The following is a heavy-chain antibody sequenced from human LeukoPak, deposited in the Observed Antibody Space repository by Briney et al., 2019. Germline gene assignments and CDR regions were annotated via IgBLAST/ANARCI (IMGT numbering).Heavy chain of an antibody. D-gene: IGHD2-15*01. Sequence: GASVKVSCKASGGTFSSYAINWVRQAPGQGLEWMGGLIPIFGTANYAQKFQGRVTITADESTSTAYMELSSLRSEDTAVYYCARRPGYCSGGSCYSESKRYYFDYWGQGTLVTVSS. CDR3: ARRPGYCSGGSCYSESKRYYFDY. CDR1: GGTFSSYA. J-gene: IGHJ4*02. V-gene: IGHV1-69*01. CDR2: LIPIFGTA.